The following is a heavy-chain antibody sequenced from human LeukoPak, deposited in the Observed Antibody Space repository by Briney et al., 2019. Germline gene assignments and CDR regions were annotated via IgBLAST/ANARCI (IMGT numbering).Heavy chain of an antibody. CDR1: GGSISSYY. J-gene: IGHJ3*02. Sequence: SETLSLTCTVSGGSISSYYWSWIRQPPGKGLELIGYIYYSGSTNYNPSLKSRVTISVDTSKNQFSLKLSSVTAADTAVYYCARDSLYYDSSGFDAFDIWGQGTMVTVSS. D-gene: IGHD3-22*01. CDR2: IYYSGST. CDR3: ARDSLYYDSSGFDAFDI. V-gene: IGHV4-59*01.